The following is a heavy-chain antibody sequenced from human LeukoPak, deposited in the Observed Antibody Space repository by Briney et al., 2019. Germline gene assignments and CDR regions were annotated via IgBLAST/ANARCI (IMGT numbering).Heavy chain of an antibody. D-gene: IGHD3-3*01. CDR1: GFTFSTYS. CDR3: AKRPLYPADWSGYYNWFDP. CDR2: IISSSSYI. Sequence: GGSLRLSCAASGFTFSTYSMNWVRQAPGKGLEWVSSIISSSSYIYYADSVEGRFTISRDNAKNSLYLQTNSLRAEDTAVYYCAKRPLYPADWSGYYNWFDPWGQGTLVTVSS. J-gene: IGHJ5*02. V-gene: IGHV3-21*04.